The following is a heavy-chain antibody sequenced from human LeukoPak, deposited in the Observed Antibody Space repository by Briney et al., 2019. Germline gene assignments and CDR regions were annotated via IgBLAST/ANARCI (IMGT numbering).Heavy chain of an antibody. CDR3: ARDRSDSSGYYALTY. Sequence: SQTLSLTCTVSGGSISSGGYYWSWIRQHPGKGLEWLGYVSYSGSTYYNPSLKSRLTISVDTSKNQFSLRLSSVTAADTAVYYCARDRSDSSGYYALTYWGQGSLVTVSS. V-gene: IGHV4-31*03. J-gene: IGHJ4*02. CDR1: GGSISSGGYY. D-gene: IGHD3-22*01. CDR2: VSYSGST.